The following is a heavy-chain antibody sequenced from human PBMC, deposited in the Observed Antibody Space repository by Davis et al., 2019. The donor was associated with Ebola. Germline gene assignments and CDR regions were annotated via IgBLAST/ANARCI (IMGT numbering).Heavy chain of an antibody. J-gene: IGHJ4*02. D-gene: IGHD3-3*01. CDR3: ARDLDSIYDFWSGLGHFDG. CDR1: GGSFRGYY. Sequence: PSETLSLTCAVYGGSFRGYYWTWTRQSPGKGLEWIGEINHSGRTNYNPSLKIRVTISLDTSKNQFSLKLSSVTAADTAVYYCARDLDSIYDFWSGLGHFDGWGQGTLVTVSS. V-gene: IGHV4-34*01. CDR2: INHSGRT.